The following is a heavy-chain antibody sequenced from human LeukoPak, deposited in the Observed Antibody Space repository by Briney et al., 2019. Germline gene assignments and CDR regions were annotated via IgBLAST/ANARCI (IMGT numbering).Heavy chain of an antibody. Sequence: GGSLRLSCAASGFTFSSYCMNWVRQAPGKGLEWVAFIRYDGNNIYYADSVKGRFTISRDNSKKPLYLQMNSLRAEDTADDDCAKDFVGGSYYYYYYYMDVWGKGTTVAVSS. CDR3: AKDFVGGSYYYYYYYMDV. D-gene: IGHD1-26*01. V-gene: IGHV3-30*02. CDR1: GFTFSSYC. CDR2: IRYDGNNI. J-gene: IGHJ6*03.